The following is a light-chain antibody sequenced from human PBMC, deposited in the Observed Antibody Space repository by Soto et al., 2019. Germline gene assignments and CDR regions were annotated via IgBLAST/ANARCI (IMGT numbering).Light chain of an antibody. CDR3: QQSYRTPVT. CDR2: AAS. CDR1: QSISSY. J-gene: IGKJ1*01. Sequence: DIQMTQSPSSLSASVGDRVTITCRPSQSISSYLNWYQQKPGKAPKLLIYAASSLQSGVPSRFSGSGSGTDFTLTISSLQPGDFATYYCQQSYRTPVTFGQGTKVDIK. V-gene: IGKV1-39*01.